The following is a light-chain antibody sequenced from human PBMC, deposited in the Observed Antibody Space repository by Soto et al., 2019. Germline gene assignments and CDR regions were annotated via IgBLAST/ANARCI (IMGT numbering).Light chain of an antibody. J-gene: IGLJ1*01. CDR3: SSYTSSNSNV. Sequence: QSALTPPASVSGSPGQSITISCTGTSSDVGGYDFVSWYQQHPGKAPKLMIYDVSNRPSGVSNRLSGSKSGNTASLTISGLQAEDEADYYCSSYTSSNSNVVGTGTKVTVL. CDR1: SSDVGGYDF. CDR2: DVS. V-gene: IGLV2-14*03.